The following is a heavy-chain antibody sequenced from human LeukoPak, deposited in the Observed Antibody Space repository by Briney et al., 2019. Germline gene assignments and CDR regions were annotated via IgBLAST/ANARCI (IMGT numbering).Heavy chain of an antibody. CDR1: GFTVSSNY. CDR2: INSDGSST. V-gene: IGHV3-74*01. J-gene: IGHJ4*02. CDR3: ARGYCGSTSCPKAHYFDY. Sequence: PGGSLRLSCAASGFTVSSNYMSWVRQAPGKGLVWVSRINSDGSSTSYADSVKGRFTISRDNAKNTLYLQMNSLRAEDTAAYYCARGYCGSTSCPKAHYFDYWGQGTLVTVSS. D-gene: IGHD2-2*01.